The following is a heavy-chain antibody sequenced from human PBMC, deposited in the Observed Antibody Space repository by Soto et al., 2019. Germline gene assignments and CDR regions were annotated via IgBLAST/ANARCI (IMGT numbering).Heavy chain of an antibody. CDR1: GGSFSGYY. J-gene: IGHJ4*02. CDR2: INHSGST. D-gene: IGHD1-1*01. CDR3: ARNRRYSGYYFDY. V-gene: IGHV4-34*01. Sequence: SETLSLTCAVYGGSFSGYYWSWIRQPPGKGLEWIGEINHSGSTNYNPSLKSRVTISVDTSKNQFSLKLSSVTAADTAVYYCARNRRYSGYYFDYWGQGTLVTVSS.